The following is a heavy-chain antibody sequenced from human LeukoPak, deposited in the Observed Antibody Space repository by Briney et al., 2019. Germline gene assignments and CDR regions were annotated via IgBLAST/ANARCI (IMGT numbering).Heavy chain of an antibody. CDR1: GGTFISYA. J-gene: IGHJ4*02. D-gene: IGHD1-14*01. Sequence: ASVKVSCKASGGTFISYAISWVRQAPGQGLEWMGGIIPIFGTANYAQKFQGRVTITTDESTSTAYMELSSLRSEDTAVYYCAGPEPGAGSFDYWGQGTLVTVSS. V-gene: IGHV1-69*05. CDR2: IIPIFGTA. CDR3: AGPEPGAGSFDY.